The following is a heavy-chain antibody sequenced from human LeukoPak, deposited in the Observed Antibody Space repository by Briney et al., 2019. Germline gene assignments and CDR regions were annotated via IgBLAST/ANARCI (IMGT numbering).Heavy chain of an antibody. J-gene: IGHJ1*01. Sequence: GGSLRLSCAASGFTFSSYGMSWVRQAPGKGLEWVSAISGSGGSTYYADSVKGRFTISRDNSKNTLYLQMNSLRAEDTAVYYCASHRGSHYPEYVQYWGQGTLVTVSS. CDR3: ASHRGSHYPEYVQY. CDR1: GFTFSSYG. V-gene: IGHV3-23*01. CDR2: ISGSGGST. D-gene: IGHD1-26*01.